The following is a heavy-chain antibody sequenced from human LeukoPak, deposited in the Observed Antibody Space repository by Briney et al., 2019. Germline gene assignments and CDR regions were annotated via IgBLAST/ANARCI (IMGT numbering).Heavy chain of an antibody. CDR2: INPNSGGT. V-gene: IGHV1-2*02. J-gene: IGHJ4*02. Sequence: ASVKVSCKASGYTFTGYYMHWVRQAPGQGLEWMGWINPNSGGTNYAQKFQGRVTMTRDTSISTAYMELSSLRSDDTAVYYCARDLYSRRMDYYGSGSYIAHWGQGTLVTVSS. CDR1: GYTFTGYY. D-gene: IGHD3-10*01. CDR3: ARDLYSRRMDYYGSGSYIAH.